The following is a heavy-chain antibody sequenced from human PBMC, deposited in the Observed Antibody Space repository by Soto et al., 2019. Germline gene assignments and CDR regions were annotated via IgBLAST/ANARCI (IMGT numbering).Heavy chain of an antibody. Sequence: QVQLQESGPGLVKPSETLSLSCTVSGGSISNYYWSWIRQPPGKGLEWIGYIYYSGSTNYNPSLKSRATISVDTSKNQFSLKMSSVTAADTAVYYCAGVGGGERVGGDYWGQGTLVTVSS. D-gene: IGHD1-26*01. CDR3: AGVGGGERVGGDY. CDR1: GGSISNYY. J-gene: IGHJ4*02. CDR2: IYYSGST. V-gene: IGHV4-59*01.